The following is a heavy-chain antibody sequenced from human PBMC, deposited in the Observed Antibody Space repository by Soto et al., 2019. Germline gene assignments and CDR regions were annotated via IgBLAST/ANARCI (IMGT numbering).Heavy chain of an antibody. J-gene: IGHJ5*02. D-gene: IGHD6-13*01. CDR2: IWYDGSNK. V-gene: IGHV3-33*01. Sequence: QVQLVESGGGVVQPGRSLRLSCAASGFTFSSYGMHWVRQAPGKGLEWVAVIWYDGSNKYYADSVKGRFTISRDNSKNPLYQQMNSLRAEDTAVYYWARAEQQLVNWFDPWGQGPLVTVSS. CDR1: GFTFSSYG. CDR3: ARAEQQLVNWFDP.